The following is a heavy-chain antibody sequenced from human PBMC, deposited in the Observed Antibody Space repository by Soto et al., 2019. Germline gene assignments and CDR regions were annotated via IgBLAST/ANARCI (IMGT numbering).Heavy chain of an antibody. Sequence: GGSLRLSCAASGFTFSSYAMHWVRQAPGKGLEWVAVISYDGSNKYYADSVKGRFTISRDNSKNTLYLQMNSLRAEDTAVYYCARDSCDCSGGSCYRYYYYGMDVWGQGTTVTVSS. D-gene: IGHD2-15*01. CDR3: ARDSCDCSGGSCYRYYYYGMDV. V-gene: IGHV3-30-3*01. CDR1: GFTFSSYA. CDR2: ISYDGSNK. J-gene: IGHJ6*02.